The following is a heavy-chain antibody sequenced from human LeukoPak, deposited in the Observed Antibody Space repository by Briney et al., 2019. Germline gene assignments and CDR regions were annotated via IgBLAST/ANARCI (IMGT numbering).Heavy chain of an antibody. CDR1: GFTFSSCW. J-gene: IGHJ3*02. D-gene: IGHD3-3*01. V-gene: IGHV3-74*01. CDR3: ARGFTIFGVVNDGFDI. Sequence: GGSLRLSCAASGFTFSSCWMNWVRQAPGKGLVWVSRIDIDGSSTTYADSVKGRFTISRDNAKNTVYLQMNSLRAEDTAVYYCARGFTIFGVVNDGFDIWGQGTKVTVSS. CDR2: IDIDGSST.